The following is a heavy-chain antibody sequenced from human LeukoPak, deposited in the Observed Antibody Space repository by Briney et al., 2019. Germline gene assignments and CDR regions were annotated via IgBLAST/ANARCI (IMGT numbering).Heavy chain of an antibody. D-gene: IGHD3-9*01. Sequence: SQTLSLTCTVSGGSISSGDYYWSWIRQPPGKGLEWIGYIYYSGSTYYNPSLRSRATISVDTSKNQFSLKPSAVTAADTAVYYCAGLFDILTGYNVDYWGQGTLVTVSS. CDR1: GGSISSGDYY. V-gene: IGHV4-30-4*08. J-gene: IGHJ4*02. CDR3: AGLFDILTGYNVDY. CDR2: IYYSGST.